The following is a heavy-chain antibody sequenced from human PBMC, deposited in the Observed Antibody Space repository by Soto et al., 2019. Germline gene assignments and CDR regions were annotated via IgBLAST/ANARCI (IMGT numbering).Heavy chain of an antibody. V-gene: IGHV1-46*01. CDR3: ARVSVSGSFDY. CDR2: INPSGGST. Sequence: QVQLVQSGAEVKKPGASVKVSCKASGYTFISYYMHWVRQAPGQGLEWMGIINPSGGSTSYAQKCQGGVTMARDTSTSTVYMELSSMRSEDTAVYYCARVSVSGSFDYWGQGALVIVSS. J-gene: IGHJ4*02. CDR1: GYTFISYY. D-gene: IGHD6-19*01.